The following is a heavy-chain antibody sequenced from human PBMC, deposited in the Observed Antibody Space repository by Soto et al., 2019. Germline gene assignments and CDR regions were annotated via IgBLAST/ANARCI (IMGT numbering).Heavy chain of an antibody. J-gene: IGHJ4*02. CDR1: GVYINNGGYY. V-gene: IGHV4-31*03. CDR2: SFYSGPT. D-gene: IGHD3-10*01. Sequence: SETLSLTCTVSGVYINNGGYYWSWIRQLPGKGLEWIGYSFYSGPTYYNPSLKSRVTISLDTSKNQFFLKLSSVTAADTAMYYCARGLTLVRGVIILRYFDSWGQGSLVTVSS. CDR3: ARGLTLVRGVIILRYFDS.